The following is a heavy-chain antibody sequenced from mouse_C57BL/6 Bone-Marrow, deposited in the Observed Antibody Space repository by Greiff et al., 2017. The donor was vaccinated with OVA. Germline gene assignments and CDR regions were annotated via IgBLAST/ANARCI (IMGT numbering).Heavy chain of an antibody. CDR2: IDPSDSYT. CDR3: AKEKH. J-gene: IGHJ2*01. Sequence: QVQLQQPGAELVKPGASVKLSCKASGYTFTSYWMQWVKQRPGQGLEWIGEIDPSDSYTNYNQKFKGKATLTVDTSSSTAYMQLSSLTSEDSAVYYCAKEKHWGQGTTLTVSS. CDR1: GYTFTSYW. V-gene: IGHV1-50*01.